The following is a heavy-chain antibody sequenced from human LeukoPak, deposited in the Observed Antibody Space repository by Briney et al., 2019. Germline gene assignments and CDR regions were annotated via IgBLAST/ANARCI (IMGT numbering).Heavy chain of an antibody. D-gene: IGHD3-10*01. J-gene: IGHJ4*02. CDR1: GFTFSSYG. Sequence: RSLRLSCAASGFTFSSYGMHWVRQAPGKGLEWVAVIWYDGSNKYYADSVKGRFTISRDNSKNTLYLQMNSLRAEDTAVYYCARDSNRELWLGEIDYWGQGTLVTVSS. V-gene: IGHV3-33*01. CDR3: ARDSNRELWLGEIDY. CDR2: IWYDGSNK.